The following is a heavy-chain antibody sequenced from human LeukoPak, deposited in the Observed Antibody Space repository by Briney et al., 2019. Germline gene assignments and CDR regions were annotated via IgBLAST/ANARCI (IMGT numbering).Heavy chain of an antibody. Sequence: GGSLRLSCAASGFTFSSYSMNWVRQAPGKGLEWVSVISASGASTYYADSVKGRFIISRDNSKNTLFLQMNSLRAEDTAVYYCGRGSSDNSYSVAGNWGQGTLVTVSS. CDR2: ISASGAST. J-gene: IGHJ4*02. CDR1: GFTFSSYS. V-gene: IGHV3-23*01. CDR3: GRGSSDNSYSVAGN. D-gene: IGHD3-22*01.